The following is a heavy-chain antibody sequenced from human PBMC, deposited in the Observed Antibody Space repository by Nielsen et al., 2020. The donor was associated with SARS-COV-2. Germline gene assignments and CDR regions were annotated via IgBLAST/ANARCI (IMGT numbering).Heavy chain of an antibody. Sequence: SQTLSLTCAISGDSVSSNNAAWNWIRQSPSRGLEWLGRTYYRSQWYSDYAVSVRGRVSISPDTSKNQFSLQLNAVTPDDTAVYYCGRGRWGPSRLLNYYQYAMDVWGQGTTVTVSS. J-gene: IGHJ6*02. CDR2: TYYRSQWYS. CDR1: GDSVSSNNAA. CDR3: GRGRWGPSRLLNYYQYAMDV. D-gene: IGHD7-27*01. V-gene: IGHV6-1*01.